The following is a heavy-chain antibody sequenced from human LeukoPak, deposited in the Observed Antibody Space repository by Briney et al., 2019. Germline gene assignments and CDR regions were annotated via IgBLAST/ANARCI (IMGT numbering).Heavy chain of an antibody. D-gene: IGHD4-23*01. CDR2: IYPGDSDT. CDR3: ARSGLTVVTPRYGNNWFGP. V-gene: IGHV5-51*01. Sequence: PGGSLRLSCKGSGYSFTNYWIGWARQMPGKGLEWMGIIYPGDSDTRYSPSFRGQVTISADKSISTAYVQWSSLKASDTAMYYCARSGLTVVTPRYGNNWFGPWGQGTLVTVSS. J-gene: IGHJ5*02. CDR1: GYSFTNYW.